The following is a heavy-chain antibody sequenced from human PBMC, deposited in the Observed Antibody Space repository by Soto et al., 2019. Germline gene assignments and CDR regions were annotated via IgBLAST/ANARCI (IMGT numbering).Heavy chain of an antibody. J-gene: IGHJ4*02. CDR1: GGSISSGGYS. Sequence: SETLSLTCAVSGGSISSGGYSWSWIRQPPGKGLEWIGYIYHSGSTYYNPSLKSRVTISVDRSKNQFSLKLSSVTAADTAVYYCARAVDTARGDYFDYWGQGTLVTVSS. D-gene: IGHD5-18*01. V-gene: IGHV4-30-2*01. CDR3: ARAVDTARGDYFDY. CDR2: IYHSGST.